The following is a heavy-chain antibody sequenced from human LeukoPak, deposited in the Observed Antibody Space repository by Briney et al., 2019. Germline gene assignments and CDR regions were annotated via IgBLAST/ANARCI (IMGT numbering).Heavy chain of an antibody. Sequence: GGSLRLSCAASGIGFGGYWLHWVRPVPRKGLEWVSRIDNDGTATFYADSVKGRFFISRDKAKNTLDLQMNSLRADDTAVYYCVRDFPHNWFDLWGQGILVTVSS. CDR1: GIGFGGYW. J-gene: IGHJ5*02. CDR2: IDNDGTAT. V-gene: IGHV3-74*01. CDR3: VRDFPHNWFDL.